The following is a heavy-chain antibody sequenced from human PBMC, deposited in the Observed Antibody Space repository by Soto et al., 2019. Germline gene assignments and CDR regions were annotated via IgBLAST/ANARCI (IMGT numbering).Heavy chain of an antibody. V-gene: IGHV4-39*07. CDR1: GGSISSSSYY. J-gene: IGHJ4*02. Sequence: SETLSLSCTVSGGSISSSSYYWGWIRQPPGKGLEWIGSIYYSGSTYYNPSLKSRVTISVHTSNSQFSLELSSVTAADTAVYYCARGLITGSHYSGGRYYFASWGQGTQVTVSS. CDR3: ARGLITGSHYSGGRYYFAS. CDR2: IYYSGST. D-gene: IGHD1-26*01.